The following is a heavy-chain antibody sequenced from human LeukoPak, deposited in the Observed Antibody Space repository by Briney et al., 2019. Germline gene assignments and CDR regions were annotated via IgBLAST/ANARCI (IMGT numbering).Heavy chain of an antibody. CDR3: ARRDYYDSSGYYYFDY. Sequence: GESLKISCKGSGYSFTSYWIGWVRQLPGKGLEWMGIIYPGDSDTRYSPSFQGQVTISADKSISTAYLQWSSLKASDTAMYYCARRDYYDSSGYYYFDYWGQGTLVTVSS. CDR1: GYSFTSYW. V-gene: IGHV5-51*01. CDR2: IYPGDSDT. D-gene: IGHD3-22*01. J-gene: IGHJ4*02.